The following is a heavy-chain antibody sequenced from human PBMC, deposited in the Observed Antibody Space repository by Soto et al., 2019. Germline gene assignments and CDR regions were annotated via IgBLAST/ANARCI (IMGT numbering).Heavy chain of an antibody. CDR1: GFTFSNYA. J-gene: IGHJ4*02. CDR2: ISNDGGAT. D-gene: IGHD6-19*01. CDR3: ARADAVTTILTKHYLFDH. Sequence: EVQLVESGGGLVQPGGSLRLSCAASGFTFSNYAMHWVRQAPGKGLEYVSAISNDGGATYYADSVRGRFTISRDNSKNTLFLQMGSLRAEDMAVYHCARADAVTTILTKHYLFDHWGQGTLVTVSS. V-gene: IGHV3-64*07.